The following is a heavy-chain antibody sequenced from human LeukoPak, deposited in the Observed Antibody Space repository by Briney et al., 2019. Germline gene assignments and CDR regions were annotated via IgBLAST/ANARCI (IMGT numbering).Heavy chain of an antibody. CDR1: GGTFSSYA. D-gene: IGHD2-15*01. V-gene: IGHV1-69*01. Sequence: ASVKVSCKASGGTFSSYAISWVRQAPGQGLEWMGGIIPIFGTANYAQKFQGRVTITADESTSTAYMELSSLRSEGTAVYYCARDHRYCSGGSCYWFDPWGQGTLVTVSS. J-gene: IGHJ5*02. CDR3: ARDHRYCSGGSCYWFDP. CDR2: IIPIFGTA.